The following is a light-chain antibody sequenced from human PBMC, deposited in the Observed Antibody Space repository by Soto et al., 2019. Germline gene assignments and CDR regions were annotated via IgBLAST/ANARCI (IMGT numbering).Light chain of an antibody. CDR2: DAS. CDR3: QQRSNWPLIT. J-gene: IGKJ5*01. Sequence: EIVMTQSPATLAVSPWERATLSCRASQSVSSNLAWYQQKPGQAPRLLIYDASNRATGIPARFSGSGSGTDFTLTISSLEPEDFAVYYCQQRSNWPLITFGQGTRLEIK. V-gene: IGKV3-11*01. CDR1: QSVSSN.